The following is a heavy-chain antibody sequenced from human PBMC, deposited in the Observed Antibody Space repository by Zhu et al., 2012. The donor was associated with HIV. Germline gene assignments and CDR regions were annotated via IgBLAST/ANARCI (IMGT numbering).Heavy chain of an antibody. Sequence: EVQLVESGGRVVRPGGSLRLSCAASGFIFNDYGINWVRQAPGKGLEWVSTINWNNSTRYADSVKGRFTISRDNAKNSLYLQMNSLRAEDTALYYCARERSPHYYYGMDAWGQGTTVTVSS. V-gene: IGHV3-20*04. J-gene: IGHJ6*02. CDR2: INWNNST. D-gene: IGHD3-10*01. CDR1: GFIFNDYG. CDR3: ARERSPHYYYGMDA.